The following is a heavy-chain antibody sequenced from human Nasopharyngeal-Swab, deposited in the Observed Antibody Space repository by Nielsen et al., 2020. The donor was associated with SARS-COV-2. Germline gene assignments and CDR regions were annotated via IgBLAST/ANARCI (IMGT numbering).Heavy chain of an antibody. Sequence: GESLKISCAASGFTFSSYAMHWVRQAPGKGLEWVAVISYDGSNKYYADSVKARVTISRDNSKNTLYLQMNSLRAEDTAVYYCAREWIQYYYYMDVWGKGTTVTVSS. D-gene: IGHD5-18*01. CDR3: AREWIQYYYYMDV. CDR1: GFTFSSYA. V-gene: IGHV3-30*04. J-gene: IGHJ6*03. CDR2: ISYDGSNK.